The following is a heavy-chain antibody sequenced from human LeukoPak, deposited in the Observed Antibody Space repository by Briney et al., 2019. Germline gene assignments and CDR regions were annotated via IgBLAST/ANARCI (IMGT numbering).Heavy chain of an antibody. J-gene: IGHJ6*03. Sequence: PSETLSLTCTVSGGSISSGSYYWSWIRQPAGKGLEWIGRIYTSGSTNCNPSLKSRVTISVDTSKNQFSLKLSSVTAAETAVYYCARETYYYDSSGYFPYYYYYYMDVWGKGTTVTVSS. V-gene: IGHV4-61*02. CDR3: ARETYYYDSSGYFPYYYYYYMDV. D-gene: IGHD3-22*01. CDR1: GGSISSGSYY. CDR2: IYTSGST.